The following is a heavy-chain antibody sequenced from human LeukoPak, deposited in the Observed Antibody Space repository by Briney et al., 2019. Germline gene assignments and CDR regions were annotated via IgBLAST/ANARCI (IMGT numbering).Heavy chain of an antibody. V-gene: IGHV3-23*01. CDR2: ISGSGGST. J-gene: IGHJ6*03. Sequence: GGSLRLSCAASGFTFTNCAMSWVRQAPGKGLEWVSAISGSGGSTYYADSVKGRFTISRDNSKNTLYLQMNSLRAEDTAVYYCAKDLRWEYYYDSSGSPHMDVWGKGTTVTVSS. CDR1: GFTFTNCA. D-gene: IGHD3-22*01. CDR3: AKDLRWEYYYDSSGSPHMDV.